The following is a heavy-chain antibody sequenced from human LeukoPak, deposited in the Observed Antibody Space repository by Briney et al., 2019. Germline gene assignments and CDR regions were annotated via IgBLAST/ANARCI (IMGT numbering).Heavy chain of an antibody. CDR2: INHSGST. CDR1: GGSFSGYY. Sequence: SETLSLTCAVYGGSFSGYYWSWIRQPPGKGLEWIGEINHSGSTNYNPSLKSRVTISVDTSKNQFSLKLSSVTAADTAVYYCARSYFDWLLQFFDYWGQGTLVTVSS. J-gene: IGHJ4*02. D-gene: IGHD3-9*01. V-gene: IGHV4-34*01. CDR3: ARSYFDWLLQFFDY.